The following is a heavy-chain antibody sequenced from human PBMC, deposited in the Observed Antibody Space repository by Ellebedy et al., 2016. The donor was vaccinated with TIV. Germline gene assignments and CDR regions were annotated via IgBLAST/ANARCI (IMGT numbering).Heavy chain of an antibody. J-gene: IGHJ4*02. V-gene: IGHV3-23*01. CDR2: ISGGGVST. Sequence: GESLKISCAASGFTFSRYAMSWVRQAPGKGLEWVSVISGGGVSTYYADSVKGRFTISRDNSKNTLYLHLSSLRAEDTAVYYCAKRSGVGLTGYYTDKWGQGTLVTVSS. CDR1: GFTFSRYA. CDR3: AKRSGVGLTGYYTDK. D-gene: IGHD3-9*01.